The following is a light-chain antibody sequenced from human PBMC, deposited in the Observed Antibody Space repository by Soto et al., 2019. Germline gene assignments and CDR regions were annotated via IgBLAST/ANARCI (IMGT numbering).Light chain of an antibody. CDR3: TSYTTSSTLV. CDR2: DVS. CDR1: SSDVGGYNY. Sequence: QSVLTQPAPVSGSPGQSITISCTGTSSDVGGYNYVSWYQQYPGKAPKLMIYDVSNRPSGVSNRFSGSKSGNTASLTISGLQAEDEADYYCTSYTTSSTLVFGTGTKLTVL. V-gene: IGLV2-14*01. J-gene: IGLJ1*01.